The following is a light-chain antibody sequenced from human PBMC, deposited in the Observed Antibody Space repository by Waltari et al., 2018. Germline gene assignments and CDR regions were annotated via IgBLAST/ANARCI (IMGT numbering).Light chain of an antibody. Sequence: QSALTQPASVSGSPGQSIIISCTGTSSDVGGNNHDSWFLHHPGKAPKLMIHDVNERPSGVSSRFSGSKSGNTASLTISGLQAEDEAIYYCNSYTSGRTWVFGGGTRLTVL. CDR2: DVN. V-gene: IGLV2-14*03. CDR1: SSDVGGNNH. CDR3: NSYTSGRTWV. J-gene: IGLJ3*02.